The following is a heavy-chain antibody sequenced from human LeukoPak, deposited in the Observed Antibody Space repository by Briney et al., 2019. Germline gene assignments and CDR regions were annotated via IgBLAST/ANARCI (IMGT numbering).Heavy chain of an antibody. CDR1: GGSISSSSYY. J-gene: IGHJ2*01. CDR3: ASWYYYDSSGYYFHWYFDL. CDR2: IYYSGST. D-gene: IGHD3-22*01. Sequence: SETLSLTCTVSGGSISSSSYYWGWIRQPPGKGLEWIGSIYYSGSTYYNPSLKSRVTISVDTSKNQFSLKLSPVTAADTAVYYCASWYYYDSSGYYFHWYFDLWGRGTLVTVSS. V-gene: IGHV4-39*01.